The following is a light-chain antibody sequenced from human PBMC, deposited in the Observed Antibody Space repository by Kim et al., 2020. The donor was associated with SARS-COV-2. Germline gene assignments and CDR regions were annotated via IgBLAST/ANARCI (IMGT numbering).Light chain of an antibody. CDR1: RSVGSNY. J-gene: IGKJ3*01. V-gene: IGKV3-20*01. CDR3: QHYGVSSFT. Sequence: GDRATLSCRASRSVGSNYLSWYQQKAGQPPRLVMYGTSRRATGVPDRFSGTGSGTDFTLTISRLEPEDFAVYYCQHYGVSSFTFGPGTKVDIK. CDR2: GTS.